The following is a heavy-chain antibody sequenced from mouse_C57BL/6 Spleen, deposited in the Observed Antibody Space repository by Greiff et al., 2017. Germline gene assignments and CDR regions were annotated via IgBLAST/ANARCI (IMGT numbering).Heavy chain of an antibody. D-gene: IGHD3-2*02. V-gene: IGHV1-26*01. J-gene: IGHJ4*01. CDR2: INPNNGGT. CDR3: ARSPAQATGYAMDY. Sequence: EVQLQQSGPELVKPGASVKISCKASGYTFTDYYMNWVKQSHGKSLEWIGDINPNNGGTSYNQKFKGKATLTVDKSSSTAYMELRSLTSVDSAVYYCARSPAQATGYAMDYWGQGTSVTVSS. CDR1: GYTFTDYY.